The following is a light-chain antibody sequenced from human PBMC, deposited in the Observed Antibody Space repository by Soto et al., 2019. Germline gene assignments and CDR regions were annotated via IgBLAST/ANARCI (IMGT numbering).Light chain of an antibody. CDR3: QKYDSAPLFT. J-gene: IGKJ3*01. CDR2: AAS. CDR1: QGISNY. Sequence: DIQMTQSPSSLSASVGDRVTITCRASQGISNYVAWYQQRPGKAPKLLIYAASTLQSGVPSRFSGSESGTDFTLTISGLQPEDVAPYYCQKYDSAPLFTFGPGTKVEIK. V-gene: IGKV1-27*01.